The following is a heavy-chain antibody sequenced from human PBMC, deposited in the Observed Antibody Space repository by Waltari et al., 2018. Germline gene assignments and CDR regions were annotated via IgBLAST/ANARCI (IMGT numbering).Heavy chain of an antibody. CDR2: ISWNSGSI. CDR1: GFTFADYA. J-gene: IGHJ4*02. V-gene: IGHV3-9*01. Sequence: EVQLVESGGGLVQPGRSLRLSCAASGFTFADYAMHWVRQAPGKGREWVSGISWNSGSIGYADSVKGRFTISRDNAKNSLYLQMNSLRAEDTALYYCASDSGSYSYWGQGTLVTVSS. CDR3: ASDSGSYSY. D-gene: IGHD1-26*01.